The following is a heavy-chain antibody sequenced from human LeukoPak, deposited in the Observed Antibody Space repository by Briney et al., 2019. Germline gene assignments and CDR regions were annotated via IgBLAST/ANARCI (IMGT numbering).Heavy chain of an antibody. CDR1: GGSFSSYY. CDR2: INHSGYT. J-gene: IGHJ4*02. Sequence: PSETLSLTCAVFGGSFSSYYWSWIRQPPGKGLEWIGEINHSGYTSYNPSLKSRATLSVDTSKHQFSLKLTSVTAADTAVYYCARCCLQGDGDNGGGDYWGQGTLVTVSS. CDR3: ARCCLQGDGDNGGGDY. D-gene: IGHD4-17*01. V-gene: IGHV4-34*01.